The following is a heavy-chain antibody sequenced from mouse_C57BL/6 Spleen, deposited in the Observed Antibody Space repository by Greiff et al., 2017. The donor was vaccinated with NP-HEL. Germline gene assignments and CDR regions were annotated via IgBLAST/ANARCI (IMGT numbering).Heavy chain of an antibody. V-gene: IGHV1-39*01. Sequence: EVNLVESGPELVKPGASVKISCKASGYSFTDYNMNWVKQSNGKSLEWIGVINPNYGTTSYNQKFKGKATLTVDQSSSTAYMQLNSLTSEDSAVYYCAREGFTTVDYYAMDYWGQGTSVTVSS. J-gene: IGHJ4*01. CDR1: GYSFTDYN. CDR3: AREGFTTVDYYAMDY. CDR2: INPNYGTT. D-gene: IGHD1-1*01.